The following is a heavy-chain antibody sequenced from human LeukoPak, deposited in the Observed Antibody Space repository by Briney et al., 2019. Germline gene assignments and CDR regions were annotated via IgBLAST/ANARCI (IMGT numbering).Heavy chain of an antibody. CDR1: GFTFSDFH. CDR2: ITSSGSTI. CDR3: ARVQYHSAWYSDTFDF. J-gene: IGHJ3*01. Sequence: GRSLRLSCSASGFTFSDFHMTWVRQAPGKGREWVSHITSSGSTIYYADSVKGRFTVSRDNADNSVFLQMNDVRAEDTAVYYCARVQYHSAWYSDTFDFWGQGTLVTVSS. V-gene: IGHV3-11*01. D-gene: IGHD6-19*01.